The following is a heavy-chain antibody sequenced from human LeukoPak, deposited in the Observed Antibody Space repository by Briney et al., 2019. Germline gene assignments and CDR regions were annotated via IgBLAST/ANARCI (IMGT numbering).Heavy chain of an antibody. CDR1: GGSMNSTYHH. V-gene: IGHV4-39*01. D-gene: IGHD4-23*01. Sequence: SETLSLTCTVSGGSMNSTYHHWGRIRQPPGKGLEWIGSIYYSGRTYYNPSLKSRVTISVDTSKNQFSLRVNSVTAADTAVYYCARRSLGWDAIDTWGQGTMVTVSS. CDR3: ARRSLGWDAIDT. CDR2: IYYSGRT. J-gene: IGHJ3*02.